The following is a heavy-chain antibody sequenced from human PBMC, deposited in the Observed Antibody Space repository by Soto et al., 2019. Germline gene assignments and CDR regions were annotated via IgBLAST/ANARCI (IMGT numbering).Heavy chain of an antibody. D-gene: IGHD2-15*01. J-gene: IGHJ4*02. CDR1: GLRFDDFA. CDR3: ARIPSGGISEAAAFEN. CDR2: ITWSGRRT. Sequence: EVPLVESGGGLVQPGGSLKLSCAGSGLRFDDFAMHWVRQGPGKGLEWVSGITWSGRRTVYADSVKGRFTISRDNAKNSLFLEMVSLRPEDTALYFCARIPSGGISEAAAFENWGQGTLVTVSS. V-gene: IGHV3-9*01.